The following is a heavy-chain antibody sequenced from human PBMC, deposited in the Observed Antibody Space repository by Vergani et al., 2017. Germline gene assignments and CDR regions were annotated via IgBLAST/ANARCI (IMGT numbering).Heavy chain of an antibody. Sequence: EVQLVESGGVVVQPGGSLRLSCAASGFTFDDYMMHWVRQAPGKGLEWVSLISWDGGSTYYADSVKGRFTISRDNSKNSLYLQMNSLRAEDTAVYYCARDSDSSSWYLWRYYMDVWGKGTTVTVSS. J-gene: IGHJ6*03. CDR3: ARDSDSSSWYLWRYYMDV. D-gene: IGHD6-13*01. CDR2: ISWDGGST. CDR1: GFTFDDYM. V-gene: IGHV3-43*01.